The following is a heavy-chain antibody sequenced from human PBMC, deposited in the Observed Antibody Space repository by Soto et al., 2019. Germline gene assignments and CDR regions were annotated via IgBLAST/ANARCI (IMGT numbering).Heavy chain of an antibody. D-gene: IGHD3-22*01. CDR3: ARDIGVVVVLNAFDI. Sequence: GGSLRLSCAASGFTFSSYGMHWVRQAPGKGLEWVAVIWYDGSNKYYADSVKGRFTISSDNSKNTLYLQMNSLRAEDTAVYYCARDIGVVVVLNAFDIWGQGTMVAVSS. CDR1: GFTFSSYG. V-gene: IGHV3-33*01. CDR2: IWYDGSNK. J-gene: IGHJ3*02.